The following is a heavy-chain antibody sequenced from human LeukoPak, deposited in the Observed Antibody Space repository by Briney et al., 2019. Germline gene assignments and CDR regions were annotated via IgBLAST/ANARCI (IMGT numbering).Heavy chain of an antibody. D-gene: IGHD2-21*02. CDR2: IYYSGST. CDR1: GGSISSSSYY. CDR3: ARLPRKMVTAIIDY. Sequence: SETLSPTCTVSGGSISSSSYYWGWIRQPPGKGLEWIGSIYYSGSTYYNPSLKSRVTISVDTSKNQFSLKLSSVTAADTAVYYCARLPRKMVTAIIDYWGQGTLVTVSS. J-gene: IGHJ4*02. V-gene: IGHV4-39*01.